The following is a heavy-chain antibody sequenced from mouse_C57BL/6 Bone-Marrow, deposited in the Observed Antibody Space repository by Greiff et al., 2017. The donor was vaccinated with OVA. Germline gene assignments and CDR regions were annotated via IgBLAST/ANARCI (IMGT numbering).Heavy chain of an antibody. Sequence: QVQLQQPGAELVKPGASVKLSCKASGYTFTSYWMHWVKQRPGQGLEWIGMIHPNSGSTNYNEKFKSKATLTVDKSSSTAYMQLSSLTSEDSAVYYCARRNGYDYDRAWFAYWGQGTLVTVSA. V-gene: IGHV1-64*01. D-gene: IGHD2-4*01. CDR2: IHPNSGST. CDR3: ARRNGYDYDRAWFAY. J-gene: IGHJ3*01. CDR1: GYTFTSYW.